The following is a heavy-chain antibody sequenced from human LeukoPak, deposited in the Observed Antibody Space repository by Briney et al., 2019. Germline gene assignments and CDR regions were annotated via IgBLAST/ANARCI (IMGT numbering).Heavy chain of an antibody. Sequence: GGSLRLSCAASGFTFSSYAMHWVRQAPGKGLEWVAVISYDGSNKYYADSVKGRFTISRDNSKNTLYLQMNSLRAEDTAVYYCAREGRTGNPGYFDYWGQGTLVTVSS. D-gene: IGHD1-1*01. CDR1: GFTFSSYA. J-gene: IGHJ4*02. CDR3: AREGRTGNPGYFDY. V-gene: IGHV3-30*01. CDR2: ISYDGSNK.